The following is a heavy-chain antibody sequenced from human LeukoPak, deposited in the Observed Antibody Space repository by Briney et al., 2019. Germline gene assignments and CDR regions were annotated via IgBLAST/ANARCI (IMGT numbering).Heavy chain of an antibody. J-gene: IGHJ4*02. Sequence: GGSLRLSCAASGFTFSSYWMTWVRQAPGKGLEWVANIKEDGSEKYYVDSVKGRFTFSRDNAKNSVYLQMNSLRAEDTAVYYCARVEYSSSSDYWGQGTLVTVSS. CDR2: IKEDGSEK. CDR1: GFTFSSYW. CDR3: ARVEYSSSSDY. V-gene: IGHV3-7*04. D-gene: IGHD6-6*01.